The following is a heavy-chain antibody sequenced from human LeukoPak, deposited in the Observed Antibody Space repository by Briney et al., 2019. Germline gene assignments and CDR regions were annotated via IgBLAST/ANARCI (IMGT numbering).Heavy chain of an antibody. D-gene: IGHD2-21*01. J-gene: IGHJ4*02. CDR3: ARARYSDY. CDR2: ISSSSSTI. Sequence: LPGGSLRLSCAASGFTFSSYSMNRVRQAPGKGLEWVSYISSSSSTIYYADSVKGRFTISRDNAKNSLYLQMNSLRAEDTAVYYCARARYSDYWGQGTLVTVSS. V-gene: IGHV3-48*04. CDR1: GFTFSSYS.